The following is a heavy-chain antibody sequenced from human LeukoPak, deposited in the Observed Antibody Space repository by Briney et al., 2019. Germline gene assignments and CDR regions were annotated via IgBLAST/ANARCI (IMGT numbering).Heavy chain of an antibody. V-gene: IGHV4-4*07. CDR1: GGSISSYY. CDR2: IYTSGST. D-gene: IGHD1-26*01. Sequence: SETLSLTFTVSGGSISSYYWSWIRQPAGKGLEWIGRIYTSGSTSYNPSLMSRVTMSVDTSKNQFSLKLSSVTAADTAVYYCARSGWKLLYYYMDVWGKGTTVTVSS. J-gene: IGHJ6*03. CDR3: ARSGWKLLYYYMDV.